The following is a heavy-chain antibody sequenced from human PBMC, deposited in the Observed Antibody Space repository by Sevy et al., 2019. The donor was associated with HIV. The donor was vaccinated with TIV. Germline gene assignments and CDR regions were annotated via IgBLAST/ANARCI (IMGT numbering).Heavy chain of an antibody. CDR1: GFTFSSYS. Sequence: GGSLRLSCAASGFTFSSYSMNWVSQAPGKGLEWVSSISSSSSYIYYADSVKGRFTISRDNAKNSLYLQMNSLRAEDTAVYYCARDLTTVPPGEEWFDPWGQGTLVTVSS. CDR3: ARDLTTVPPGEEWFDP. V-gene: IGHV3-21*01. D-gene: IGHD4-4*01. J-gene: IGHJ5*02. CDR2: ISSSSSYI.